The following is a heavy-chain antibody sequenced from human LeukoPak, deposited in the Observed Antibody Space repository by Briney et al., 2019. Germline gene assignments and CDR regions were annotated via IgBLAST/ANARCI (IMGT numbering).Heavy chain of an antibody. D-gene: IGHD4-11*01. CDR3: ARDANSKPTYPTFDY. Sequence: GGSLRLSCAASGFTFSSYWMHWVRQAPGKGLVWVSRINSDGSSTSYADSVMGRLTSSRDNAKNTLYLQMHSLRAEDTAVYYCARDANSKPTYPTFDYWGQGALVTVSS. V-gene: IGHV3-74*01. CDR1: GFTFSSYW. CDR2: INSDGSST. J-gene: IGHJ4*02.